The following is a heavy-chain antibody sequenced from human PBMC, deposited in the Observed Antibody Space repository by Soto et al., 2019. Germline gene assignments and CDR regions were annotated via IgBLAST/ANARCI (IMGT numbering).Heavy chain of an antibody. CDR3: AKENGYSSSWFEFDY. Sequence: EVQLLESGGGLVQPGGSLRLSCAASGFTFSSYAMSWVRQAPGKGLEWVSAISGSGGSTYYADSVKGRFTISRDNSKNTLYLQMTRLRAADTAVYYCAKENGYSSSWFEFDYWGQGILVTVSS. D-gene: IGHD6-13*01. CDR2: ISGSGGST. V-gene: IGHV3-23*01. J-gene: IGHJ4*02. CDR1: GFTFSSYA.